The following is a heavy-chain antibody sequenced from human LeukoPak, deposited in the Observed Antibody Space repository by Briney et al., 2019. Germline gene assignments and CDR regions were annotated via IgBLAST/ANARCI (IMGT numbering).Heavy chain of an antibody. J-gene: IGHJ4*02. CDR3: AKVLSGGQDY. CDR1: GFTFGGSA. CDR2: IGGGGENT. D-gene: IGHD7-27*01. V-gene: IGHV3-23*01. Sequence: PGGSLRLSCEASGFTFGGSAMSWVRQAPGKGLEWVSTIGGGGENTYYADSAKGRFTNSRDNSKNTVYLQMNSLRAEDTAVYYCAKVLSGGQDYWGQGTLVTVFS.